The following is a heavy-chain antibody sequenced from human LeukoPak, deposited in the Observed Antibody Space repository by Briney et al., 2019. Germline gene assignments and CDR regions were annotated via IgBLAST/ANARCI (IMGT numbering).Heavy chain of an antibody. V-gene: IGHV4-59*01. Sequence: PSETLSLTCTVSGGSISSYYWSWIRQPPGKGLEWIGYIHYSGSTNYNPSLKTRVTISVDTSKNQFSLKLNSVTAADTAVYYCARHTTVTTHLHYWGQGTLVTVSA. CDR1: GGSISSYY. J-gene: IGHJ4*02. CDR2: IHYSGST. CDR3: ARHTTVTTHLHY. D-gene: IGHD4-17*01.